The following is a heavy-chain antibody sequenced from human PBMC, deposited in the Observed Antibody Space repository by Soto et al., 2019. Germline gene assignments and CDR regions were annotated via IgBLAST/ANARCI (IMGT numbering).Heavy chain of an antibody. J-gene: IGHJ6*02. Sequence: ETLSLTCTVSGGSISSYYWSWIRQPPGKGLEWIGYIYYSGSTNYNPSLKSRVTISVDTSKNQFSLKLSSVTAADTAVYYCARDYYGSGSYGYGMDVWGQGTTVTVSS. V-gene: IGHV4-59*01. CDR2: IYYSGST. CDR3: ARDYYGSGSYGYGMDV. D-gene: IGHD3-10*01. CDR1: GGSISSYY.